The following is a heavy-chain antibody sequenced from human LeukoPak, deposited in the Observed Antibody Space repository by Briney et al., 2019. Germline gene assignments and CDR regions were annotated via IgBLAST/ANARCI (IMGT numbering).Heavy chain of an antibody. J-gene: IGHJ3*01. D-gene: IGHD3-10*01. CDR2: ISTDNSYR. CDR3: ARKGNAFDF. CDR1: GFSLSSYS. Sequence: GGSLRLSCAASGFSLSSYSMNWIRQAPGKGLEWVSSISTDNSYRHYADSVKGRFTISRDNPKNSLYLQMDSLRAEDTAVYYCARKGNAFDFWGQGTMVTVSS. V-gene: IGHV3-21*06.